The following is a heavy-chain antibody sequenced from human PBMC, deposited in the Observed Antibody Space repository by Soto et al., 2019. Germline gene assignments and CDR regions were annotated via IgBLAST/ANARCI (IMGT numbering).Heavy chain of an antibody. CDR2: ISYDGSNK. J-gene: IGHJ6*02. CDR3: ANSILMTTVTSPYYYGMDV. Sequence: PGGSLRLSCAASGFTFSSYGMHWVRQAPGKGLEWVAVISYDGSNKYYADSVKGRFTISRDNSKNTLYLQMNSLRAEDTAVYYCANSILMTTVTSPYYYGMDVWGQGTTVTVSS. V-gene: IGHV3-30*18. D-gene: IGHD4-4*01. CDR1: GFTFSSYG.